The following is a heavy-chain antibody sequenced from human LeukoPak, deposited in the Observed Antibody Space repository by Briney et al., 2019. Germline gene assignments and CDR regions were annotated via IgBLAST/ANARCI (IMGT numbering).Heavy chain of an antibody. V-gene: IGHV3-7*01. CDR1: GFTFSSYW. CDR3: ATGGGATRSGYAFDM. J-gene: IGHJ3*02. D-gene: IGHD1-26*01. CDR2: IKHDGREK. Sequence: GGSLRLSCAASGFTFSSYWMSWVRQAPGKGLEWVANIKHDGREKYYVDSVKGRFTISRDNAKNSLYLQMNSLGAEDTAVYYCATGGGATRSGYAFDMWGQGTLVTVSS.